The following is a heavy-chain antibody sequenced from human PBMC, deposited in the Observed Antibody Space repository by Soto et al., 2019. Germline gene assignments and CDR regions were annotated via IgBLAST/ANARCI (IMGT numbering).Heavy chain of an antibody. Sequence: QVQLVQPGAEVKKPGASVKVSCKASGYTFTIYYMHWVRQAPGQGLEWMGIIDPSGGGTSYAQKFQGRLTMTRDTSTRTVYMELSSLRSEDTAVYYWARDRVDCSGGNCWRSVEDTWGQGTLVTVSS. V-gene: IGHV1-46*01. CDR3: ARDRVDCSGGNCWRSVEDT. J-gene: IGHJ5*02. D-gene: IGHD2-15*01. CDR2: IDPSGGGT. CDR1: GYTFTIYY.